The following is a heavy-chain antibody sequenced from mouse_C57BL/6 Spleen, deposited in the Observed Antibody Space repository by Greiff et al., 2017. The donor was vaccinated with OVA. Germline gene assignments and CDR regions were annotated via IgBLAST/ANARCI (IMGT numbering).Heavy chain of an antibody. D-gene: IGHD1-1*01. J-gene: IGHJ4*01. CDR2: INYDGSST. V-gene: IGHV5-16*01. Sequence: EVKLVESEGGLVQPGSSMKLSCTASGFTFSDYYMAWVRQVPEKGLEWVANINYDGSSTYYLDSLKSRFIISRDNAKNILYLQMSSLKSEDTATYYCARERDYYGTYAMDYWGQGTSVTVSS. CDR1: GFTFSDYY. CDR3: ARERDYYGTYAMDY.